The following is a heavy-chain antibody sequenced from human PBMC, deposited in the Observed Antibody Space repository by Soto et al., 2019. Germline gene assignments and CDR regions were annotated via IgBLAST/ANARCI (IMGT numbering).Heavy chain of an antibody. V-gene: IGHV3-23*01. Sequence: EVQLLESGGGLIQPGGSLRLSCAASGFTFSTYDMTWVRQAPGKGLEWVSTISKSGATTYYADSVRGRFTVSRDNSKNTLYLQMNSLRAEDTALYYCAKTQWGNDFDIWGQGTMLTVSS. J-gene: IGHJ3*02. CDR2: ISKSGATT. CDR1: GFTFSTYD. CDR3: AKTQWGNDFDI. D-gene: IGHD3-16*01.